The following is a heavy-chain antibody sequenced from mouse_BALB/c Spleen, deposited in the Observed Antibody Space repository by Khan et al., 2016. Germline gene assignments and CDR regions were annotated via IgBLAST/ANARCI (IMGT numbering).Heavy chain of an antibody. Sequence: VQLKESGPGLVKPSQSLSLTCTVTGYSITSDYAWSWIRQFPGNKLEWMGYIFYSDSTTYNPSLKSRVSITRDTSKNQFFLQLNSVTAEDTATYFCARVDWYFDVWGAGTTVTVSS. CDR3: ARVDWYFDV. V-gene: IGHV3-2*02. CDR1: GYSITSDYA. D-gene: IGHD1-1*02. CDR2: IFYSDST. J-gene: IGHJ1*01.